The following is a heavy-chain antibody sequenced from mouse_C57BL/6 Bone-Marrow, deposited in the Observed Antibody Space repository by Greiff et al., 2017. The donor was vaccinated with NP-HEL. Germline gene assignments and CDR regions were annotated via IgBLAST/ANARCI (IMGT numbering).Heavy chain of an antibody. CDR3: ATGYYGSSYGYFDY. CDR1: GFTFSSYG. J-gene: IGHJ2*01. V-gene: IGHV5-6*01. D-gene: IGHD1-1*01. Sequence: EVHLVESGGDLVKPGGSLKLSCAASGFTFSSYGMSWVRQTPGKRLEWVATISSGGSYTYYPDSVKGRFTISRDNARNTLYLQMSSLKSEDTAMYYCATGYYGSSYGYFDYWGQGTTLTVSS. CDR2: ISSGGSYT.